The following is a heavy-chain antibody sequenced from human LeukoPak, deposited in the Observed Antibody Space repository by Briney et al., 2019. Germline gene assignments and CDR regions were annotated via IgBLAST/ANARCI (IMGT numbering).Heavy chain of an antibody. CDR1: GGSISSSNW. V-gene: IGHV4-4*02. CDR2: IYHSGST. CDR3: ARGAQRYSSSRPGWFDP. D-gene: IGHD6-13*01. J-gene: IGHJ5*02. Sequence: SGTLSLTCAVSGGSISSSNWWSWVRQPPGKGLEWIGEIYHSGSTNYNPSLKSRVTISVDKSKNQFSLKLSSVTAADTAVYYCARGAQRYSSSRPGWFDPWGQGTLVTVSS.